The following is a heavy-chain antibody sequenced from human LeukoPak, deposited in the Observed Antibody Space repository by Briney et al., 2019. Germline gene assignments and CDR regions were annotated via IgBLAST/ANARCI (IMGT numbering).Heavy chain of an antibody. D-gene: IGHD3-9*01. V-gene: IGHV4-34*01. Sequence: PSETLSLTCAVYGGSFSGYYWSWIRQPPGKGLEWIGEINHSGSTNYNPSLKSRVTISVDTSKNQFSLKLSSVTAADTAVYYCVRGLPKIPLNYWGQGTLVTVSS. CDR3: VRGLPKIPLNY. J-gene: IGHJ4*02. CDR2: INHSGST. CDR1: GGSFSGYY.